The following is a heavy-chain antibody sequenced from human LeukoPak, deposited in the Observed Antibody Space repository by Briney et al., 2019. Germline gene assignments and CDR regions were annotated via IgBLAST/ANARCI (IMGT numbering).Heavy chain of an antibody. CDR3: ARDRYGSGSYEVYFDY. Sequence: GASVKVSCKASGYTFTSYAMHWVRQAPGQRLEWMGWINAGNGNTKYSQKFQGRVTITRDTSASTAYMELSSLRSEDTAVYYCARDRYGSGSYEVYFDYWGQGTLVTVSS. J-gene: IGHJ4*02. CDR2: INAGNGNT. CDR1: GYTFTSYA. V-gene: IGHV1-3*01. D-gene: IGHD3-10*01.